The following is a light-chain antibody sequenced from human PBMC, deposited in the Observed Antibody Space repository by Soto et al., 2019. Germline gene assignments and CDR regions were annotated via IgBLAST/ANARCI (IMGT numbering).Light chain of an antibody. CDR1: QSISHY. J-gene: IGKJ3*01. CDR3: QQTYIFTT. V-gene: IGKV1-39*01. Sequence: DIQMTQSPSSLSASIGDRVTITCRASQSISHYLNWFQQKPGKAPRLLIYAASSLQSGVPSRFSGSGSGTDFTLAISSLQPDDFATYYCQQTYIFTTFGPGTKVDIK. CDR2: AAS.